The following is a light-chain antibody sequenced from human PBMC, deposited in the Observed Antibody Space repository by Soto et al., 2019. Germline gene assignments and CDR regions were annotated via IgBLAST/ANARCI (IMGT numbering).Light chain of an antibody. J-gene: IGLJ2*01. CDR1: SSDVGASDY. V-gene: IGLV2-14*01. CDR2: EIS. Sequence: QSALTQPASVSESPGQSITISCTGTSSDVGASDYVSWYQQHPGKAPQLIIYEISNRPSGVSNRFSGSKSGNTASLTISGLQAEDESDYYCSSYTTSHTLVFGGGTKVTVL. CDR3: SSYTTSHTLV.